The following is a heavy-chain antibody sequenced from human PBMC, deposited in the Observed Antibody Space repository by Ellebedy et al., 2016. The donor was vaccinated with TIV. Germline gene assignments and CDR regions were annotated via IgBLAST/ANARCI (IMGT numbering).Heavy chain of an antibody. CDR1: GFTFSSYG. V-gene: IGHV3-30*03. CDR2: ISYHGTNT. Sequence: GESLKISCAASGFTFSSYGMHWVRQAPGEGLEWVAVISYHGTNTHYADSVKGRFTISRDNSKNTLYLQMNSLRAEDTAVYYCARPLRMIVVGYGMDVWGQGTTVTVSS. D-gene: IGHD3-22*01. CDR3: ARPLRMIVVGYGMDV. J-gene: IGHJ6*02.